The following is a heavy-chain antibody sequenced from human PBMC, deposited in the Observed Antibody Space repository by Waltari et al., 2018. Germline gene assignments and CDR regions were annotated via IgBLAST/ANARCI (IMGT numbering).Heavy chain of an antibody. J-gene: IGHJ4*02. Sequence: QVQLQESGPGLVKPSETLSLPCTVSGYSISSGYYWGWIRQPPGKGLEWIGSIYHSGSTYYNPSLKSRVTISVDTSKNQFSLKLSSVTAADTAVYYCARGVRFIGYFDYWGQGTLVTVSS. D-gene: IGHD3-3*01. CDR2: IYHSGST. V-gene: IGHV4-38-2*02. CDR1: GYSISSGYY. CDR3: ARGVRFIGYFDY.